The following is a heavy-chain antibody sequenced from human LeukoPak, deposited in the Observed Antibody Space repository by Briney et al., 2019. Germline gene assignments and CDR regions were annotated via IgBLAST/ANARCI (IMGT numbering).Heavy chain of an antibody. D-gene: IGHD3-22*01. CDR2: ISGDGGST. V-gene: IGHV3-43*02. J-gene: IGHJ4*02. CDR1: GFTFDDYA. CDR3: AWGAGHPEGLLPDYFDY. Sequence: GGSLRLSCAASGFTFDDYAMHWVRQAPGKGLEWVSLISGDGGSTYYADSVKGRFTISRDNSKNSLYLQMNSLRTEDTALYYCAWGAGHPEGLLPDYFDYWGQGTLVTVSS.